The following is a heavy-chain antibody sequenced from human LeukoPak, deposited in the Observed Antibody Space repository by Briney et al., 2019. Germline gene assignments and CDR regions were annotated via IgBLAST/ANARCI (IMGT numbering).Heavy chain of an antibody. D-gene: IGHD6-19*01. CDR3: AMYSSAWYAVY. V-gene: IGHV3-30*03. CDR2: ISYDGSNK. CDR1: GFTFSKYV. Sequence: GRSLRLSCAASGFTFSKYVMHWVRQAPGKGLEWVATISYDGSNKYYADSVKGTFTISRDNSKNTLYLEMNTLRVEDTAVYYCAMYSSAWYAVYWGQGTLVTVSS. J-gene: IGHJ4*02.